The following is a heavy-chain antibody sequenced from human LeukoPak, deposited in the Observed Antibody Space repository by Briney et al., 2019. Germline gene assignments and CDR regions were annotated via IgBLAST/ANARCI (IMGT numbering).Heavy chain of an antibody. D-gene: IGHD5-24*01. CDR1: GFTFSSYT. CDR3: ARASFQRWLQLGGD. Sequence: GGSLRLSCAASGFTFSSYTMNWVRQAPGKGLEWLSYISSSGSTIYYADSVKGRFTISRDNAKNSLYLQMNSLRDGDTAVYYCARASFQRWLQLGGDWGQGALVTVSS. V-gene: IGHV3-48*02. J-gene: IGHJ4*02. CDR2: ISSSGSTI.